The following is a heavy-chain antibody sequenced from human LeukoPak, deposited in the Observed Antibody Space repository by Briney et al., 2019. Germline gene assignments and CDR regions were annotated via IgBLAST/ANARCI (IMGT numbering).Heavy chain of an antibody. CDR2: IKSKTDGGTT. D-gene: IGHD3-22*01. CDR1: GFTFSNAW. CDR3: TTAAMIAKRYFDY. J-gene: IGHJ4*02. V-gene: IGHV3-15*01. Sequence: GGSLRLSCAASGFTFSNAWMSWVRQAPGKGLEWVGRIKSKTDGGTTDYAAPVKGRFTISRDDSKNTLYLQMYSLKTEDTAVYYCTTAAMIAKRYFDYWGQGTLVTVSS.